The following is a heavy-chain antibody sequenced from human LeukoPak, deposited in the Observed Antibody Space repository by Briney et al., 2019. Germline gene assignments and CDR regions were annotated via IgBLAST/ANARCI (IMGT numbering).Heavy chain of an antibody. J-gene: IGHJ4*02. CDR3: ARDRGSSWEF. Sequence: SETLSLTCTVSGGSMGGYYWSWIRQPAGKRLEWIGRIYSNGSPTYNPSLQSRITMTIDTSRNQFSLRMTSMTAADAAVYICARDRGSSWEFWGRGTLVTVSS. V-gene: IGHV4-4*07. D-gene: IGHD6-13*01. CDR1: GGSMGGYY. CDR2: IYSNGSP.